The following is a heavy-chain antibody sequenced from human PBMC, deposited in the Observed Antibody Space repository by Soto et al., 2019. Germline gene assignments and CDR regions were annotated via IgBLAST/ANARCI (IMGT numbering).Heavy chain of an antibody. CDR3: AKVGFSFDY. CDR1: GFTFTSSA. CDR2: ISSSGGLT. V-gene: IGHV3-23*01. D-gene: IGHD3-10*01. J-gene: IGHJ4*02. Sequence: EVQLLDSGGRLVLPGGSLRLSCAASGFTFTSSAMNWVRQAPGKGLEWVSGISSSGGLTYYADSVKGRFSISRDNSKNTRYLQMNSRRAEDTAVYYCAKVGFSFDYWGQGTLVTVSS.